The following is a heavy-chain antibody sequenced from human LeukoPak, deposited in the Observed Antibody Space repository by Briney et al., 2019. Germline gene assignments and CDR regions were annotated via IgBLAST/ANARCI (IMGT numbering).Heavy chain of an antibody. CDR2: INHSGST. CDR1: GGSFSGYY. V-gene: IGHV4-34*01. Sequence: SETLSLTCAVYGGSFSGYYWSWIRQPPGKGLEWIGEINHSGSTNYNPSLKSRVTISVDTSKNQFSLKLSSVTAADTAVYYCAKTRYYDFWSGYYRDGAFDIWGQGTMVTVSS. CDR3: AKTRYYDFWSGYYRDGAFDI. J-gene: IGHJ3*02. D-gene: IGHD3-3*01.